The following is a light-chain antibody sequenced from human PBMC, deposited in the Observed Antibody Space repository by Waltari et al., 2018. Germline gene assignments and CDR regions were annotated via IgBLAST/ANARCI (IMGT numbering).Light chain of an antibody. CDR3: QQYYSNPPT. CDR2: WAS. CDR1: QSVLYSSNNKNF. V-gene: IGKV4-1*01. Sequence: DIVMTQSPDSLAVSLGERATIHCRSSQSVLYSSNNKNFLAWYQQKPGQPPKLLIYWASARASGVPDRFSGSGSGTDFTLTISSLQAEDVAVYYCQQYYSNPPTFGQGTKLEI. J-gene: IGKJ2*01.